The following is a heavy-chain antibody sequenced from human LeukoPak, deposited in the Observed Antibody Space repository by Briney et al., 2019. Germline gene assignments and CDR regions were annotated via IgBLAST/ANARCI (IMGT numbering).Heavy chain of an antibody. V-gene: IGHV1-18*01. CDR1: GYTFTSYG. Sequence: ASVTVSSTASGYTFTSYGISWVRQAPGQGLEWMGWISAYNGNTNYAQKLQGRVTMTTDTSTSTAYMELRSLRSDDTAVYYCARDESGTSFGVVPFDYWGQGTLVTVSS. D-gene: IGHD3-3*01. CDR3: ARDESGTSFGVVPFDY. J-gene: IGHJ4*02. CDR2: ISAYNGNT.